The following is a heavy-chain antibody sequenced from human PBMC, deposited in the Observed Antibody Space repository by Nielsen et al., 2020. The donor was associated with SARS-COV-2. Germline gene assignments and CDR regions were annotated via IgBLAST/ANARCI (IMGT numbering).Heavy chain of an antibody. CDR1: GGSFSGYY. J-gene: IGHJ4*02. Sequence: SETLSLTCAVYGGSFSGYYWSWIRQPPGKGLEWIGEINHSGSTNYNPSLKSRVTISVDTSKNQFSLKLSSVTAADTAVYYCARVGDDYGDYGYFDYWGQGTLVTVSS. D-gene: IGHD4-17*01. V-gene: IGHV4-34*01. CDR2: INHSGST. CDR3: ARVGDDYGDYGYFDY.